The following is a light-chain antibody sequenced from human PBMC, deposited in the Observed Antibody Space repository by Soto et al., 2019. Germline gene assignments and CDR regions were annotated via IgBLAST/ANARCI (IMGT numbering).Light chain of an antibody. CDR3: QVWQTSSDHPVF. Sequence: SYELTQAPSVSVAPGQTARITCGGADIGSNSVHWYQQKPGQAPVLVVYDENDRPSGIPERFSGSKSGNTASLTLSRVETGDEADYYCQVWQTSSDHPVFFGGGTKVTVL. CDR2: DEN. J-gene: IGLJ2*01. V-gene: IGLV3-21*02. CDR1: DIGSNS.